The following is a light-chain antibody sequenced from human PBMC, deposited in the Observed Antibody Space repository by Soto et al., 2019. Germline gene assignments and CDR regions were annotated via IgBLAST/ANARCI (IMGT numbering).Light chain of an antibody. J-gene: IGKJ5*01. CDR1: QTISSW. V-gene: IGKV1-5*03. CDR2: KAS. CDR3: QQLNSYPIT. Sequence: DIQMTQSPSPLSGSVGDRVTITCRASQTISSWLAWYQQKPGKAPKLMIYKASTLKSGVPSRFSGSGSGTEFTLTISSLQPEDVATYYCQQLNSYPITLGQGTRLEI.